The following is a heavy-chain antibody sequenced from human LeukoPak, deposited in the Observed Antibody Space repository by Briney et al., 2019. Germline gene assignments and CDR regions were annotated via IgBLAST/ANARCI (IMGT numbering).Heavy chain of an antibody. D-gene: IGHD4-17*01. V-gene: IGHV1-2*02. CDR1: GYTFTGYY. J-gene: IGHJ4*02. Sequence: ASVKVSCKASGYTFTGYYIHWVRQAPGQGLEWMGWINPNSGGTNYAQKFQGRVTMTRDTSISTAYMELSRLRSDDTAVYYCAPGDSTSTAVTEIYYFDYWGQGTLVTVSS. CDR2: INPNSGGT. CDR3: APGDSTSTAVTEIYYFDY.